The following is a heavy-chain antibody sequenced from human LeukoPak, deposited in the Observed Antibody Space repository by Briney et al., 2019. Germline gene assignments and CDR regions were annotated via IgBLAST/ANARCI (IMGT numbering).Heavy chain of an antibody. Sequence: PSETLSLTCTVSGGSIGTSNYYWGWIRQPPGKGLEWIGNIFYSGSTYYSPSVKSRVTISLDTSRNQFSLKLSSVTAADTAVYYCARGDRPREIPPLIRKKNAFDIWGQGTMVTVSS. D-gene: IGHD2-8*01. V-gene: IGHV4-39*07. J-gene: IGHJ3*02. CDR3: ARGDRPREIPPLIRKKNAFDI. CDR2: IFYSGST. CDR1: GGSIGTSNYY.